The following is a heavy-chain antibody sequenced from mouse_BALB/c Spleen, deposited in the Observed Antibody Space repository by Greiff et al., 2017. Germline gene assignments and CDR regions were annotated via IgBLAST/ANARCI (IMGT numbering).Heavy chain of an antibody. CDR2: ISSGSSTI. J-gene: IGHJ2*01. D-gene: IGHD4-1*01. CDR3: ARSGWDGDFDY. Sequence: EVQVVESGGGLVQPGGSRKLSCAASGFTFSSFGMHWVRQAPEKGLEWVAYISSGSSTIYYADTVKGRFTISRDNPKNTLFLQMTSLRSEDTAMYYCARSGWDGDFDYWGQGTTLTVSS. CDR1: GFTFSSFG. V-gene: IGHV5-17*02.